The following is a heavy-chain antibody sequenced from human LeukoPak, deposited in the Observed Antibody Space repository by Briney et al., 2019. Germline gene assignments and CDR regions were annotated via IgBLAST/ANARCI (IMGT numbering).Heavy chain of an antibody. CDR2: IYYSGST. CDR3: ARVSYDILTGYPNWFDP. Sequence: SETLSLTCTVSGGSISSYYWSWIRQPPGKGLEWIGYIYYSGSTNYNPSLKSRVTISVDTSKNQFSLRLGSVTAADTAVYYCARVSYDILTGYPNWFDPWGQGTLVTVSS. J-gene: IGHJ5*02. V-gene: IGHV4-59*01. CDR1: GGSISSYY. D-gene: IGHD3-9*01.